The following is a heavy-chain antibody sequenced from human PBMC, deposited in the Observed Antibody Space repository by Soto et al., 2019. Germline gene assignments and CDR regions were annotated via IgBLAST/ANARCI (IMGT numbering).Heavy chain of an antibody. CDR3: AYVDTAMAASFDY. CDR2: IEHYGGT. CDR1: GESVRNYF. Sequence: PSETLSLTCGVYGESVRNYFWSWVRQAPGKGLEWIGDIEHYGGTSNNPSLKSRVTMSVDTSKNQVVLTMTNMDPVDTATYYCAYVDTAMAASFDYWGQGTLVTVSS. J-gene: IGHJ4*02. V-gene: IGHV4-34*01. D-gene: IGHD5-18*01.